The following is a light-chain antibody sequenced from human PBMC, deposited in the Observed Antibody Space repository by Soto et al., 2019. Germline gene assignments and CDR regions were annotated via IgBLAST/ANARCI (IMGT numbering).Light chain of an antibody. Sequence: DIQMTQSPSSLSASVGDRVTITCRASQSIASRLNWYQQKPGSAPKLLIYGASTLESGVPSRLSGSGSGTDFTLTVSSLQVEDFATYYCQQTDTIPRTFGQGTKVDIK. CDR3: QQTDTIPRT. CDR2: GAS. J-gene: IGKJ1*01. V-gene: IGKV1-39*01. CDR1: QSIASR.